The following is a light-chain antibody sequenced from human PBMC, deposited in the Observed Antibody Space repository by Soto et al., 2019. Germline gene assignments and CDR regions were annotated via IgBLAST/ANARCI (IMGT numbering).Light chain of an antibody. V-gene: IGKV3-11*01. CDR3: QQRSDWPPLT. J-gene: IGKJ5*01. CDR2: DAS. Sequence: EIVLTQSPATLSLSPGERATLSCRASQSVRTYLAWYQQKPGQAPRLLIYDASSRATGIPARFSGSGSGTDFTLTISSLEPEDFAVYYCQQRSDWPPLTFGQGTRLEIK. CDR1: QSVRTY.